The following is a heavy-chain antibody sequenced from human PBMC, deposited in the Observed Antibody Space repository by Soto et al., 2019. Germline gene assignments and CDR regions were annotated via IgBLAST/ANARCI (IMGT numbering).Heavy chain of an antibody. J-gene: IGHJ6*02. CDR2: IREEGGEQ. CDR3: ARDLRYCSSSVCYTLADYYYYGMDV. D-gene: IGHD2-2*02. CDR1: AFSRISFS. Sequence: GSLRPSCPPSAFSRISFSTSWVRPAAGRAPGWVANIREEGGEQFYADSVKGRFTISRDNSMKSLYLQMNSLRDEDTDVYHCARDLRYCSSSVCYTLADYYYYGMDVWGQGTTVTVS. V-gene: IGHV3-7*03.